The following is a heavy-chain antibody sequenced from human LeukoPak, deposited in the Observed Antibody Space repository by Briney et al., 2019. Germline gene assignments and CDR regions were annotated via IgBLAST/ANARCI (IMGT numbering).Heavy chain of an antibody. Sequence: PSETLSLTCTVSGGSVSSATAFWGWIRQPPGKGLEWLGTIYYSGSTYYNPSLKSRVTTSVDTSKNQFSLTLSSVTAADTAVYYCARHVGGSRYYDFWSGYYTDFWGQGTLVTVSS. CDR1: GGSVSSATAF. CDR3: ARHVGGSRYYDFWSGYYTDF. D-gene: IGHD3-3*01. CDR2: IYYSGST. J-gene: IGHJ4*02. V-gene: IGHV4-39*01.